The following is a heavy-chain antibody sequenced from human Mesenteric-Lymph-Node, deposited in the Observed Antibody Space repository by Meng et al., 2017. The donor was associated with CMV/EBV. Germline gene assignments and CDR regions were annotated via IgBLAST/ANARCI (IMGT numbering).Heavy chain of an antibody. J-gene: IGHJ4*02. D-gene: IGHD6-13*01. CDR2: IYWDDDQ. V-gene: IGHV2-5*02. Sequence: QITLKESGPTRVKPTQTPTLTCTFPGFSLSTSGLGVGWIRKPPGKALEWLALIYWDDDQRYSPSLKSRLTITKDTSKNQVVLTMTNMDPVDTATYYCAHSSGIAAAGPFYFDYWGQGTLVTVSS. CDR1: GFSLSTSGLG. CDR3: AHSSGIAAAGPFYFDY.